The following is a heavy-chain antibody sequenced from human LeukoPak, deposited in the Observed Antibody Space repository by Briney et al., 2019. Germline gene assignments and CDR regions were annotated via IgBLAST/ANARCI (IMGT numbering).Heavy chain of an antibody. CDR1: GGSFSGYY. Sequence: SETLSLTCAVYGGSFSGYYWSWIRQPPGKGLEWIGEISHSGSTNYNPSLKSRVTISVDTSKNQFSLKLSSVTAADTAVYYCARRKSSTRWYYYGMDVWGQGTTVTVSS. J-gene: IGHJ6*01. D-gene: IGHD2-2*01. V-gene: IGHV4-34*01. CDR2: ISHSGST. CDR3: ARRKSSTRWYYYGMDV.